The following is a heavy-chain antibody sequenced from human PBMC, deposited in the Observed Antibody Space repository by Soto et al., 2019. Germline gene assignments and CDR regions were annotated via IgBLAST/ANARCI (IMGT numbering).Heavy chain of an antibody. CDR3: ARGSPYDFWSGYYISYYYYYGMDV. J-gene: IGHJ6*02. D-gene: IGHD3-3*01. CDR2: ISSSGSTI. CDR1: GFTFSSYE. V-gene: IGHV3-48*03. Sequence: PRGSLRRSCAASGFTFSSYEMNWGREAPGKGREWVSYISSSGSTIYYADSVKGRFTISRDNAKNSLYLQMNSLRAEDTAVYYCARGSPYDFWSGYYISYYYYYGMDVWGQGTTVTVSS.